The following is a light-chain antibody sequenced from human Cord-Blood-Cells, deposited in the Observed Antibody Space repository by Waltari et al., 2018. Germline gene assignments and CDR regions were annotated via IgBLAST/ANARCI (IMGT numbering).Light chain of an antibody. CDR2: GAS. V-gene: IGKV3-20*01. J-gene: IGKJ1*01. CDR3: QQYGSSPET. CDR1: QSVSSSY. Sequence: EIVLTQSPGTLSSSPGERATLPCRASQSVSSSYLAWYQQKPGQAPRLLIYGASSRATGIPDRFSGSGSGTDFTLTISRLEPEDFAVYYCQQYGSSPETFGQGTKVEIK.